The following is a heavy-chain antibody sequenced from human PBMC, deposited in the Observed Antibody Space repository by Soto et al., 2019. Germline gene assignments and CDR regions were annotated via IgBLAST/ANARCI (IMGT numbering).Heavy chain of an antibody. CDR3: ARYPSSGRGGY. J-gene: IGHJ4*02. Sequence: LPETLSLTCTVSGGSISSYYWSWIRQPPGKGLEWIGYIYYSGSTNYNPSLKSRVTISVDTSKNQFSLKLSSVTAADTAVYYCARYPSSGRGGYWGQGTLVTVSS. V-gene: IGHV4-59*01. CDR1: GGSISSYY. CDR2: IYYSGST. D-gene: IGHD6-19*01.